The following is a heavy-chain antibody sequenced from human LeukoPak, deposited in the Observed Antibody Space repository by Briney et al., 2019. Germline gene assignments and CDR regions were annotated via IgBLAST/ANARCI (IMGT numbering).Heavy chain of an antibody. CDR3: ARDGYSGYVGVGFDP. J-gene: IGHJ5*02. Sequence: PGGSLRLSCAASAFTFSSYSMNWVRQAPGKGLEWVSSISSSGSYIYYADSVKGRFTISRDNSKNTLYLQMNSLRAEDTAVYYCARDGYSGYVGVGFDPWGQGTLVTVSS. V-gene: IGHV3-21*04. CDR1: AFTFSSYS. CDR2: ISSSGSYI. D-gene: IGHD5-12*01.